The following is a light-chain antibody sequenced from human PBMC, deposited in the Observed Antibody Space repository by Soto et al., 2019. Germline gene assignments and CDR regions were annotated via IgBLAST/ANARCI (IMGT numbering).Light chain of an antibody. CDR2: DAS. V-gene: IGKV1-5*01. CDR1: QSISNW. Sequence: DIQMTQSPSTLPASVGDRFTITFLASQSISNWLAWYQQTPGKAPKVLISDASRLETGVPSRFSGSGYGTDFTLTITSLQTDDFGTYHCQQYDVHPKTFGQGTKVDIK. J-gene: IGKJ1*01. CDR3: QQYDVHPKT.